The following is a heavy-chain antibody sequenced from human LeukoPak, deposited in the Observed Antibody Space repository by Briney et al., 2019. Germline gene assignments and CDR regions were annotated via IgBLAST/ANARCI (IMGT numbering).Heavy chain of an antibody. J-gene: IGHJ5*02. V-gene: IGHV3-7*01. CDR1: GFPFGTYW. Sequence: GGSMRLACEGSGFPFGTYWMAWVRQAHGKGLEWEASIKHDGREKHYVDSIKGRFTISRDNGKNSVYLQMNNLRVEDTAMHYCSREFHPWGQGTLVIVSS. CDR2: IKHDGREK. CDR3: SREFHP.